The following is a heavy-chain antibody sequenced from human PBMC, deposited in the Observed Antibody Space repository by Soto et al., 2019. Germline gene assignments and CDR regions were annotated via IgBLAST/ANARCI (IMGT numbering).Heavy chain of an antibody. J-gene: IGHJ5*02. Sequence: GGSLRLSCAASGISFSSYWMSWVCQAPGKGPEWVANIKEDGGEQHYVDSVKGRFTISRDNTENSLFLQMNNLRAEDSAIYYCAITTSTVSYWFDPWGPGTQVTVSS. CDR1: GISFSSYW. CDR2: IKEDGGEQ. CDR3: AITTSTVSYWFDP. V-gene: IGHV3-7*03. D-gene: IGHD4-4*01.